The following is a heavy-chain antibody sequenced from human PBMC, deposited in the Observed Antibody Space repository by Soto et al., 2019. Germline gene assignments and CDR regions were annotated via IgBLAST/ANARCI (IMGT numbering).Heavy chain of an antibody. CDR2: IIPIFDTA. CDR1: GGTLSNYG. Sequence: GASVKVSCKNSGGTLSNYGICWVRPAPGQRLERMGGIIPIFDTANYAQKFQGRVTITADESTSTAYMELSSLRSEDTAVYYCARHDCISSSCYYYYYYSMDVWGQGTTVTVSS. J-gene: IGHJ6*02. CDR3: ARHDCISSSCYYYYYYSMDV. V-gene: IGHV1-69*13. D-gene: IGHD2-2*01.